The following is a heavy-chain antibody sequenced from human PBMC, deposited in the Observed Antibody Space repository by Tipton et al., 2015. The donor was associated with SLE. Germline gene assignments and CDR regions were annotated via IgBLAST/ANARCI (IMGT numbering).Heavy chain of an antibody. J-gene: IGHJ6*04. CDR1: GDSFNLYY. CDR2: INHRGGT. Sequence: LRLSCTVSGDSFNLYYWTWIRQPPGKGLEWIGEINHRGGTNLNPSLESRVSVSKDTSKNQFSLKLTSVTAADTAVYYCARLQYIFGGMDVWGEGTTVTVSS. D-gene: IGHD3-3*01. CDR3: ARLQYIFGGMDV. V-gene: IGHV4-34*01.